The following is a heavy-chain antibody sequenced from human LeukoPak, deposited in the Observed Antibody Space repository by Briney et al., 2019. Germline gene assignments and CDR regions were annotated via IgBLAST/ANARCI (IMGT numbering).Heavy chain of an antibody. V-gene: IGHV3-48*01. J-gene: IGHJ4*02. CDR1: GFTFSSYT. CDR2: ISSSSSTI. D-gene: IGHD3-16*01. Sequence: GGSLRLSCAASGFTFSSYTMNWVRQAPGKGLEWVSYISSSSSTIYYADSVKGRFTISRDNAKNSLYLQMNSLRAEDTAVYYCARDAGGGDRSTSCVFDYWGQGTLVTVSS. CDR3: ARDAGGGDRSTSCVFDY.